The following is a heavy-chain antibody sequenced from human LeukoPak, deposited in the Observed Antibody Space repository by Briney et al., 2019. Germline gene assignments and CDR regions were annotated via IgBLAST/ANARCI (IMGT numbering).Heavy chain of an antibody. Sequence: PSETLSLTCTVSGGSISSYYWSWIRQPPGKGLEWIGYIYYSGSTNYNPSLKSRVTISVDTSKNQFSLKLSSVTAADTAVYYCARGLWEPPEGVRFDYWGQGTLVTVSS. D-gene: IGHD1-26*01. CDR2: IYYSGST. CDR3: ARGLWEPPEGVRFDY. J-gene: IGHJ4*02. CDR1: GGSISSYY. V-gene: IGHV4-59*01.